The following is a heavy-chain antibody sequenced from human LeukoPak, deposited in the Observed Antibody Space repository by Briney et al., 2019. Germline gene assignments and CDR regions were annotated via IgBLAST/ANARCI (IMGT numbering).Heavy chain of an antibody. CDR3: TTVSRATQPPYFDY. V-gene: IGHV3-15*01. CDR1: GFTFSNAW. D-gene: IGHD1-26*01. CDR2: IKSKTDGGTT. J-gene: IGHJ4*02. Sequence: GGSLRLSCAASGFTFSNAWMSWVRQAPGKGLEWVGRIKSKTDGGTTDYAAPVKGRFTISRDDSKNTLYLQMNSLKTEDTAVYYCTTVSRATQPPYFDYWGQGTLVTVSS.